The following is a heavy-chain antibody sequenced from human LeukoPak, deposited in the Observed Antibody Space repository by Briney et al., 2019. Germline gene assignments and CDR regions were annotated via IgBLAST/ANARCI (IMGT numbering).Heavy chain of an antibody. V-gene: IGHV3-23*01. CDR3: TRSGSDIVVVPAASDY. CDR2: ISGSGGST. D-gene: IGHD2-2*01. CDR1: GFTFSSYA. Sequence: GGSLRLSCVVSGFTFSSYAMSWVRQAPGKGLEWVSGISGSGGSTYYADSVKGRFTISRDNAKNSLHLQMNSLRAEDTAVYYCTRSGSDIVVVPAASDYWGQGTLVTVSS. J-gene: IGHJ4*02.